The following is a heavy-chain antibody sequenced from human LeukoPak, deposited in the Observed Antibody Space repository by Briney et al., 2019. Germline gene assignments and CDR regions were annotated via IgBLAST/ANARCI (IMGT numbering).Heavy chain of an antibody. J-gene: IGHJ5*02. D-gene: IGHD5-12*01. CDR3: ARKTIGYHWFDP. V-gene: IGHV1-18*01. CDR2: INTQNGNT. CDR1: GYTFNTHG. Sequence: ASVKVSCKASGYTFNTHGISWVRQAPGQGPEWMGWINTQNGNTNYAQKLQGRVTMTKDTSTSTAYMELRSLTSDDTAVYYCARKTIGYHWFDPWGQGTLVTVSS.